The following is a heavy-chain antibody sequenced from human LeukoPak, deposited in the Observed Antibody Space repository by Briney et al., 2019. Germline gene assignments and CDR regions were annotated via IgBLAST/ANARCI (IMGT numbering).Heavy chain of an antibody. V-gene: IGHV3-7*01. CDR1: GFTFSSYW. J-gene: IGHJ4*02. Sequence: GGSLRLSCAASGFTFSSYWMSWVRQAPGKGLEWVANIKQDGSEKYYVDSVKGRFTISRDNAKNTLYLQMNSLRTEDTAIYYCAVDLSGSEDYWGQGTLVTVSS. D-gene: IGHD3-10*01. CDR2: IKQDGSEK. CDR3: AVDLSGSEDY.